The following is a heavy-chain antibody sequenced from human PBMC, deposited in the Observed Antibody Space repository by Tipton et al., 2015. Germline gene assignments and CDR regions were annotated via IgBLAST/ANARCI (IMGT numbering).Heavy chain of an antibody. V-gene: IGHV3-74*01. CDR1: GFTFSSYW. CDR2: INTDGSST. CDR3: AREGPTEGFDI. Sequence: SLRLSCAASGFTFSSYWMHWVRQGPGKGLVWVSLINTDGSSTTYADSVKGRFTISRDNSKNTLYLQMNSLRAEDTAVYYCAREGPTEGFDIWGQGTMVTVSS. J-gene: IGHJ3*02. D-gene: IGHD1-14*01.